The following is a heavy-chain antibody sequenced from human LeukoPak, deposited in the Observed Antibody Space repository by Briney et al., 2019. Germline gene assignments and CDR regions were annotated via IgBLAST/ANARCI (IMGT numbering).Heavy chain of an antibody. D-gene: IGHD5-18*01. Sequence: SETLSLTCTVSGGSISSYYWSWIRQPPGKGLEWIGYIYYSGSTHYNPSLKSRVTISVDTSKKQFSLKLSSVTAADTAVYYCAREWTRYSYGYRDYWGQGTLVTVSS. J-gene: IGHJ4*02. CDR3: AREWTRYSYGYRDY. CDR1: GGSISSYY. V-gene: IGHV4-59*01. CDR2: IYYSGST.